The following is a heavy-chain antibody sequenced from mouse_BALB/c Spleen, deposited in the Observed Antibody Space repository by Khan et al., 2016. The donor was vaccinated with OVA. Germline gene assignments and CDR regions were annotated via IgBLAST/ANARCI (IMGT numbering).Heavy chain of an antibody. D-gene: IGHD2-1*01. CDR2: INTETGEP. V-gene: IGHV9-2-1*01. Sequence: QIQLVQSGPELKKPGETVKISCKASGYTFTDYSMHWVKQAPGKGLKWMGWINTETGEPTYADDFKGRFAFSLETSASTAYLQINNLINEDTATYFCARNYYGNYGAIDYWGQGTSVTVSS. J-gene: IGHJ4*01. CDR1: GYTFTDYS. CDR3: ARNYYGNYGAIDY.